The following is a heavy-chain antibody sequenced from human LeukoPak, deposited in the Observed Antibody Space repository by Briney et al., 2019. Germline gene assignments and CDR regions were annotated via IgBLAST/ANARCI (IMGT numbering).Heavy chain of an antibody. D-gene: IGHD2-2*01. CDR3: ATFHCSSSNCHPGDADWYFDL. V-gene: IGHV1-69*01. CDR2: IIPIFGAA. CDR1: GGTFSSYA. J-gene: IGHJ2*01. Sequence: ASVKVSCKASGGTFSSYAISWVRQAPGQGPEWMGGIIPIFGAANYAQKFQGRLTIIADESTSTAYMELSSLRSEDTAVYYCATFHCSSSNCHPGDADWYFDLWGRGTLVTVSS.